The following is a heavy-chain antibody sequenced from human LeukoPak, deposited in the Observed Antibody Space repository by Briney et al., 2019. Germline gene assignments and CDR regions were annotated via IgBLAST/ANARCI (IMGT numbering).Heavy chain of an antibody. CDR2: ITPIFGIP. J-gene: IGHJ6*03. Sequence: GASVKVSCKASGGTFSRYAISWVRQAPGQGLEWMGGITPIFGIPNYAQKFQGRVTITADESTSTAYMELSSLRFEDTAVYYCARGRSVGRITMVRGVKYYMDVWGKGTTVTVSS. CDR1: GGTFSRYA. CDR3: ARGRSVGRITMVRGVKYYMDV. V-gene: IGHV1-69*13. D-gene: IGHD3-10*01.